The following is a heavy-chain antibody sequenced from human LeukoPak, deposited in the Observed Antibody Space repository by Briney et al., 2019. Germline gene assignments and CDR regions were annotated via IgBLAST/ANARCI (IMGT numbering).Heavy chain of an antibody. V-gene: IGHV3-11*06. J-gene: IGHJ3*02. CDR2: ISSSSSYI. D-gene: IGHD5-12*01. CDR3: ARDGVTIVATIARPFDI. CDR1: GFTFSDYY. Sequence: GGSLRLSCAASGFTFSDYYMSWIRQAPGKGLEWVSSISSSSSYIYYADSVKGRFTISRDNAKNSLYLQMNSLRAEDTAVYYCARDGVTIVATIARPFDIWGQGTMVTVSS.